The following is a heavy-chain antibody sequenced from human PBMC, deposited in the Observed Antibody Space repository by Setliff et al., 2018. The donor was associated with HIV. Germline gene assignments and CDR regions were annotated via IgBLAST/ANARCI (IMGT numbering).Heavy chain of an antibody. Sequence: TLTCIFSGFSLNTDGASVGCIRQPPGKTLEWLGNIYWDGGKRYSPSLQSRLTITKDTSKNQVVLTLTNMDPVDTATYFCAHTRHYTTAWQWGDFKYWGLGALVTVSS. J-gene: IGHJ4*02. CDR1: GFSLNTDGAS. CDR3: AHTRHYTTAWQWGDFKY. CDR2: IYWDGGK. V-gene: IGHV2-5*02. D-gene: IGHD2-2*02.